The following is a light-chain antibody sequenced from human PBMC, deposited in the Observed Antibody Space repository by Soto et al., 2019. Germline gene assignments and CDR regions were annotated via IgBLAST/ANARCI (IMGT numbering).Light chain of an antibody. CDR1: SSDVGSYNL. J-gene: IGLJ2*01. Sequence: QSALTQPASVSGSPGQSITISCTGTSSDVGSYNLVSWYQQHPGKAPKLMIYEGSKRPSGVSTRFSGSKSGNTASLTISGLLAEDEADYYCCSYAGSSTLVVFGGGTKLTVL. CDR2: EGS. V-gene: IGLV2-23*01. CDR3: CSYAGSSTLVV.